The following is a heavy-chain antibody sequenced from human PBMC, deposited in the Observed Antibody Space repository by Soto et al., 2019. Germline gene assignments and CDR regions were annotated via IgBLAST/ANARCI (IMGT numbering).Heavy chain of an antibody. CDR2: IWYDGSNK. CDR1: GFTFSSYG. V-gene: IGHV3-33*01. D-gene: IGHD4-17*01. Sequence: GGSLRLSCAASGFTFSSYGMHWVRQAPGKGLEWVAVIWYDGSNKYYADSVKGRFTISRDNSKNTLYLQMNSLRAEDTAVYYWARELPDYRALYYYYYYMDVWGKGTTVTVSS. CDR3: ARELPDYRALYYYYYYMDV. J-gene: IGHJ6*03.